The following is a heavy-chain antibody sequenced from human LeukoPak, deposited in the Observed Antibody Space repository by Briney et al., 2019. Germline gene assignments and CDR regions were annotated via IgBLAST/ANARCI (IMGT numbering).Heavy chain of an antibody. CDR1: GFTFSSYA. Sequence: GGSLRLSCAASGFTFSSYAMHWVRQAPGKGLEWVAVISYDGSNKYYADSVKGRFTISRANSKNPLYLQMNSLRAEDTSVYYCARDAPVVVAAPGPLDYWGQGTLVTVSS. J-gene: IGHJ4*02. CDR3: ARDAPVVVAAPGPLDY. V-gene: IGHV3-30-3*01. CDR2: ISYDGSNK. D-gene: IGHD2-15*01.